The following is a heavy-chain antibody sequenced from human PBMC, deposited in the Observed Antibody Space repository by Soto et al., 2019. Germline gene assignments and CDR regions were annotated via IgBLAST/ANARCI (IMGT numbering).Heavy chain of an antibody. D-gene: IGHD5-12*01. CDR2: ISYDGSNK. V-gene: IGHV3-30*18. J-gene: IGHJ6*02. Sequence: GGSLRLSCAASGFTFSSYGMHWVRQAPGNGLEWVAVISYDGSNKYYADSVKGRFTISRDNSKNTLYLQMNSLRAEDTAVYYCAKAKERWLQFNYYYYGMDVWGQGTTVTVSS. CDR1: GFTFSSYG. CDR3: AKAKERWLQFNYYYYGMDV.